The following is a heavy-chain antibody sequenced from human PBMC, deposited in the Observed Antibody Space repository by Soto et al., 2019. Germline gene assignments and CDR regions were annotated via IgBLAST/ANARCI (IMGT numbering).Heavy chain of an antibody. V-gene: IGHV3-30*18. CDR3: AKDNGDDWFDP. Sequence: QVQLVESGGGVVQPGRSLRLSCAASGFTFSSYGMHWVRQAPGKGLEWVAVISYDGSNKYYADSVKGRFTISRDNSKNTLYLQMNSLRAEDTAVYYWAKDNGDDWFDPWGQGTLVTVSS. CDR2: ISYDGSNK. CDR1: GFTFSSYG. D-gene: IGHD4-17*01. J-gene: IGHJ5*02.